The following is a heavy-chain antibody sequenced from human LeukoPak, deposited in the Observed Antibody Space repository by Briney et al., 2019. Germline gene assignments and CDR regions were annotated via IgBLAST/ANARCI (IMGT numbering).Heavy chain of an antibody. D-gene: IGHD2-8*01. J-gene: IGHJ4*02. Sequence: GGSLRLSCAASGFTFSSYAMSWVGQAPGKGLEWVSAISGSGGSTYYADSVKGRFTISRDNSKNTLYLQMNSLRAEDTAVYYCARAGHCTNGICYTADFDYWGQGTLVTVSS. V-gene: IGHV3-23*01. CDR3: ARAGHCTNGICYTADFDY. CDR2: ISGSGGST. CDR1: GFTFSSYA.